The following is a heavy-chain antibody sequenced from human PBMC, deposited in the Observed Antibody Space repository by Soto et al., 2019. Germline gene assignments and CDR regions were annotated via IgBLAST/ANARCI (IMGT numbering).Heavy chain of an antibody. Sequence: QVQLVQSGAEVKKPGASVRVSCKASGYTFTNYGISWVRQAPGQGLEWMGWVSGYDGNTNYAQKLRGRVTMTTDTSTSTAYMELRTLRSDDTAVYYCARDEGSHGFDSWGQGTLVTVSS. V-gene: IGHV1-18*04. J-gene: IGHJ4*02. CDR3: ARDEGSHGFDS. CDR1: GYTFTNYG. CDR2: VSGYDGNT. D-gene: IGHD6-19*01.